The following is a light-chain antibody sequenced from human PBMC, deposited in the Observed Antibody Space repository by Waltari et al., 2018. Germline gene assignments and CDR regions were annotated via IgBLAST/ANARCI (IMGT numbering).Light chain of an antibody. J-gene: IGKJ1*01. V-gene: IGKV3-20*01. Sequence: EIVLTQSPGTLSLSPGERATLSCRASQSVGKSLAWYQQKSGQAPRLLIYAASTRATGIPDRFSASGFGTDFSLTISRLEPEDFAVYYCQKYVRLPVTFGQGTKVEIK. CDR2: AAS. CDR3: QKYVRLPVT. CDR1: QSVGKS.